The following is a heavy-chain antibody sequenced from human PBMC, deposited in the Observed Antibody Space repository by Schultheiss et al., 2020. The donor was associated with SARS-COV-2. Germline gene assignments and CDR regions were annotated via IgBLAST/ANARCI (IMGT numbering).Heavy chain of an antibody. CDR2: INHSGST. CDR1: GGSISSYY. J-gene: IGHJ3*02. Sequence: SQTLSLTCTVSGGSISSYYWSWIRQPPGKGLEWIGEINHSGSTNYNPSLKSRVTISVDTSKNQFSLKLSSVTAADTAVYYCARGVVVVPDAFDIWGQGTMVTVSS. V-gene: IGHV4-34*01. D-gene: IGHD2-2*01. CDR3: ARGVVVVPDAFDI.